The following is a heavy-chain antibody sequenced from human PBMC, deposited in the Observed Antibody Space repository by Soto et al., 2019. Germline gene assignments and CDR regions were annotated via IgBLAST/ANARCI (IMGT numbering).Heavy chain of an antibody. D-gene: IGHD1-26*01. V-gene: IGHV1-69-2*01. CDR2: VDPEDDET. Sequence: EVQLVQSGAEVKKPGATVKISCKVSGYIFTDYCMHWLRQAPGEGLEWMGLVDPEDDETIYAEKFQGRVTITADTSADTAYMELGSLRSEDTAVYYCATHPRSRLNRFDPWGQGTLVTVSS. CDR3: ATHPRSRLNRFDP. CDR1: GYIFTDYC. J-gene: IGHJ5*02.